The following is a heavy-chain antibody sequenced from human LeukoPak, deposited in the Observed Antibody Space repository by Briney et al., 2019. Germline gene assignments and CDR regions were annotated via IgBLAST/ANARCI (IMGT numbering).Heavy chain of an antibody. Sequence: SSETPSLTCTVSGGSISSGDYYWSWIRQPPGKGLEWVGYIYYSGSTYYNPSLKSRVTISVDTSENQFSLKLSSVTAADTAVYYCARDGYGGNPDYWGQGTLVTVSS. CDR1: GGSISSGDYY. CDR3: ARDGYGGNPDY. J-gene: IGHJ4*02. V-gene: IGHV4-30-4*08. CDR2: IYYSGST. D-gene: IGHD4/OR15-4a*01.